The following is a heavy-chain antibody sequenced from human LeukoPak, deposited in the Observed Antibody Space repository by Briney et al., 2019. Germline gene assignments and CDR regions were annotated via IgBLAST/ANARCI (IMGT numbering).Heavy chain of an antibody. D-gene: IGHD6-19*01. V-gene: IGHV4-59*01. J-gene: IGHJ5*02. CDR3: ARAGARYSSGWYWFDP. CDR1: GGSISNYY. CDR2: IYYSGST. Sequence: SETQSLTCTVSGGSISNYYWNWIRQPPGKGLEWIGYIYYSGSTNYNPSLKSRVTISVDTSKNQFSLKLSSVTAADTAVYYCARAGARYSSGWYWFDPWGQGTLDTVSS.